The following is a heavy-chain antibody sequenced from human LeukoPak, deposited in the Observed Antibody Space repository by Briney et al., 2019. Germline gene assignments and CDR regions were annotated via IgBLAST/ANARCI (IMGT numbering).Heavy chain of an antibody. D-gene: IGHD1-1*01. CDR2: IIPIFGTA. CDR1: GGTFSSYA. J-gene: IGHJ5*02. V-gene: IGHV1-69*05. Sequence: GSSVKVSCKASGGTFSSYAISWVRQAPGQGLEWMGGIIPIFGTANYAQKFQGRVTITTDESTSTAYMELSSLRSEDTAVYYCVRGRYNWNDQGYNWFDPWGQGTLVTVSS. CDR3: VRGRYNWNDQGYNWFDP.